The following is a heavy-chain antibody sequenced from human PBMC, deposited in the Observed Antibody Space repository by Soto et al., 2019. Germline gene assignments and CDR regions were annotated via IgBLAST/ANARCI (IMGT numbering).Heavy chain of an antibody. V-gene: IGHV4-59*08. J-gene: IGHJ5*02. CDR2: MYYGGRT. CDR1: GGSISSYY. Sequence: SETLSLTCTVSGGSISSYYWSWIRQPPGKGLEWIGYMYYGGRTNYNPSLESRVTISVDTSKMQVSLKLSSVTAADTAVYFCARGTPSPLIVRSSRGPWFDPWGQGTLVTVSS. D-gene: IGHD2-15*01. CDR3: ARGTPSPLIVRSSRGPWFDP.